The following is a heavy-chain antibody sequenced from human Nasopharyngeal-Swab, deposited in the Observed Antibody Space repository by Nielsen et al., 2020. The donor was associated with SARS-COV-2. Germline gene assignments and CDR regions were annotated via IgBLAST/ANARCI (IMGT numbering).Heavy chain of an antibody. CDR3: ARVRNYWSGYPNYYYYYYMDV. D-gene: IGHD3-3*01. J-gene: IGHJ6*03. Sequence: WVRQAPGQGLEWLGGIIPIFGTANYAQKCQGRVTITADESTSTAYMELSSLRSEDTAVYYCARVRNYWSGYPNYYYYYYMDVWGKGTTVTVSS. V-gene: IGHV1-69*01. CDR2: IIPIFGTA.